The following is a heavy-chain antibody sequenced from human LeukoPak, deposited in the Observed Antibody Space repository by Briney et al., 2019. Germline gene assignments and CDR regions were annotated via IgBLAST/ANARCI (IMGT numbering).Heavy chain of an antibody. CDR2: ISSSSSYI. D-gene: IGHD4-17*01. J-gene: IGHJ5*02. Sequence: GGSLRLSCAASGFTFDDYGMSWVRQAPGKGLEWVSSISSSSSYIYYADSVKGRFTISRDNAKNSLYLQMNSLRAEDTAVYYCASIGDYAARRLNWFDPWGQGTLVTVSS. CDR3: ASIGDYAARRLNWFDP. V-gene: IGHV3-21*01. CDR1: GFTFDDYG.